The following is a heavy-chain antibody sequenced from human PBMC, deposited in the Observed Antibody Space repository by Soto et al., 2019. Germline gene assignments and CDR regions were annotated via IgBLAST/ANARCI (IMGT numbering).Heavy chain of an antibody. V-gene: IGHV3-23*01. CDR3: AIRTYSTGWYYLDL. D-gene: IGHD6-25*01. CDR2: IGGGGPPT. Sequence: EVQMLESGGGLVQPGGSLRLSCTGSGFTFSSYGMSWVRQAPGKGLEWVSGIGGGGPPTYYADSVRGRFTISRDNSKNTLYLQMNSLRAEDTAVYYCAIRTYSTGWYYLDLWGRGTLVTVSA. J-gene: IGHJ4*02. CDR1: GFTFSSYG.